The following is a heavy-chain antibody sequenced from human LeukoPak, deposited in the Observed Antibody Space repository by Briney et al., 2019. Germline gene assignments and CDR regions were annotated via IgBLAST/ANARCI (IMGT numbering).Heavy chain of an antibody. V-gene: IGHV4-59*01. D-gene: IGHD6-13*01. CDR2: IYYSGST. CDR3: AREKGIAAAGIGYYYYYMDV. Sequence: PSETLSLTCTVSGDSISYYYWSWIRQPPGKGLEWIGYIYYSGSTNYNPSLKSRVTISVDTSKNQFSLKLSSVTAADTAVYYCAREKGIAAAGIGYYYYYMDVWGKGTTVTVSS. CDR1: GDSISYYY. J-gene: IGHJ6*03.